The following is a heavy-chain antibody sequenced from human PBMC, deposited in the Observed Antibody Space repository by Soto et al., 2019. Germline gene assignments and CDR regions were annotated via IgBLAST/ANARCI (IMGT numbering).Heavy chain of an antibody. CDR3: ARVGGYSDPEVAFDI. Sequence: TSVKVSCKASGYTFTSYDINWVRQATGQGLEWMGWMNPNSGNTGYAQKLQGRVTMTTDTSTSTAYMELRSLRSDDTAVYYCARVGGYSDPEVAFDIWGQGTMVTVSS. J-gene: IGHJ3*02. CDR1: GYTFTSYD. D-gene: IGHD5-12*01. CDR2: MNPNSGNT. V-gene: IGHV1-8*01.